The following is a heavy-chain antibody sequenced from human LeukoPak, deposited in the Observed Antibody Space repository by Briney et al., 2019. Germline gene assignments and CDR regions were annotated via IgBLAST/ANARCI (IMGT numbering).Heavy chain of an antibody. D-gene: IGHD6-19*01. Sequence: GASLRPPSAAPGVRFSSPAMDWGRQAPGKGLGGVAAINESGDSTYYADSVKGRFTVSRDNSKNTLYLQMNGLRAEDTAVYYCAKAAGGLVYWGQGTLVIISS. J-gene: IGHJ4*02. CDR3: AKAAGGLVY. CDR1: GVRFSSPA. CDR2: INESGDST. V-gene: IGHV3-23*01.